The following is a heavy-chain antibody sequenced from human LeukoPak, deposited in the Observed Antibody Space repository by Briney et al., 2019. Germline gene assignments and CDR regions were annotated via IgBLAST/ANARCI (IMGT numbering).Heavy chain of an antibody. J-gene: IGHJ4*02. CDR1: GFTFSSYG. D-gene: IGHD4-17*01. CDR3: AKDSGGALDY. Sequence: GGSLRLSCAASGFTFSSYGMHWVRQAPGKGLEWVANIKQDGSEKYSVDSVKGRFTISRDNAKESLFLQMNSLRAEDTAIYHCAKDSGGALDYWGQGTLVTVSS. CDR2: IKQDGSEK. V-gene: IGHV3-7*01.